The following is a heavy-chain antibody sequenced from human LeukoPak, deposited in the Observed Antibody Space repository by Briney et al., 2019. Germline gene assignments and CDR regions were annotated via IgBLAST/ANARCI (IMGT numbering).Heavy chain of an antibody. J-gene: IGHJ5*02. CDR1: GGSISTYY. CDR2: IYHSGST. Sequence: SETLSLICTVSGGSISTYYWTWIRQPPGKGLEWIGYIYHSGSTNYNPSLKSRVTISVDTSKNQFSLKLSSVTAADTAVYYCARRRQLATPNWFDPWGQGTLVTVSS. D-gene: IGHD5-24*01. V-gene: IGHV4-59*12. CDR3: ARRRQLATPNWFDP.